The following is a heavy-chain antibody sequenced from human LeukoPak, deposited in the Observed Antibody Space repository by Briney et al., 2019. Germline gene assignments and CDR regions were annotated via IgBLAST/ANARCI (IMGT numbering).Heavy chain of an antibody. CDR3: ARSAYNYGYVYFDH. V-gene: IGHV1-2*02. J-gene: IGHJ4*02. CDR2: IDPDSDNI. Sequence: ASVKVSCKASGYTFTDCFIHYVRQAPGQGLEWMGWIDPDSDNIRYSETFKDRVTMTRDTSTNTAYMELSWLRSDDTAVYYCARSAYNYGYVYFDHWGQGTLVIVSS. CDR1: GYTFTDCF. D-gene: IGHD5-18*01.